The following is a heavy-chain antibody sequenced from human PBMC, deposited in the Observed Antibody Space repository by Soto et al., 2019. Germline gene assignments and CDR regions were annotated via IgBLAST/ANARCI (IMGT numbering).Heavy chain of an antibody. Sequence: SETLSLTCTVSGGSISSGCYYWSWIRQHPGKGLEWIGYIYYSGSTYYNPSLKSRVTISVDTSKNQFSLKLSSVTAADTAVYYCARVGIRYFDWLSPNWFDPWGQGTLVTVSS. D-gene: IGHD3-9*01. CDR3: ARVGIRYFDWLSPNWFDP. V-gene: IGHV4-31*03. CDR1: GGSISSGCYY. CDR2: IYYSGST. J-gene: IGHJ5*02.